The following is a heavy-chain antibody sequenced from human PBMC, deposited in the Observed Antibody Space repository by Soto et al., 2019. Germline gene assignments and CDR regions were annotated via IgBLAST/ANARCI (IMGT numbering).Heavy chain of an antibody. V-gene: IGHV3-30*18. CDR2: ISYDGSNK. D-gene: IGHD3-22*01. CDR1: GLTFSRYG. Sequence: QEQLVESGGGVVQPGRSLRLSCAASGLTFSRYGMHWVRQAPGKGLEWAAHISYDGSNKHYAESVKGRFTISRDSSKNTLFLQMNSLRPEDTAVYYCVKDPFYSDTHGYYIFDHWGQGTLVAVSS. J-gene: IGHJ4*02. CDR3: VKDPFYSDTHGYYIFDH.